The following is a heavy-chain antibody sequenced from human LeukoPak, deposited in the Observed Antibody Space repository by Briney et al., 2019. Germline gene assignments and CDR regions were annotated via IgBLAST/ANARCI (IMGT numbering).Heavy chain of an antibody. V-gene: IGHV3-30*18. J-gene: IGHJ6*02. Sequence: GGSLRLSCAASGFTFSSYGMHWVRQAPGKGLEWVAVISYDGSNKYYADSVKGRFTISRDNSKNTLYLQMNSLRAEDTAVYYCAKGVAATNYYYYYYGMDVWGQGTTVTVSS. CDR2: ISYDGSNK. CDR1: GFTFSSYG. D-gene: IGHD2-15*01. CDR3: AKGVAATNYYYYYYGMDV.